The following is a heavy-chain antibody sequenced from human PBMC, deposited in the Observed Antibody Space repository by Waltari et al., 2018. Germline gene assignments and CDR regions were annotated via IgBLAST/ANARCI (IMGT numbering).Heavy chain of an antibody. D-gene: IGHD6-13*01. CDR1: GYSITSAYY. J-gene: IGHJ4*02. CDR3: ARAPMLGAATGTFDF. CDR2: IYHSGNT. Sequence: QVQLQESGPGLVKPSETLSLTCTVSGYSITSAYYWGCIRQPPGKGLEWIGSIYHSGNTYYNPSLKGGLTIAVDTSKNQFSLRLSSVTAADTAVYYCARAPMLGAATGTFDFWGLGSLVTVSP. V-gene: IGHV4-38-2*02.